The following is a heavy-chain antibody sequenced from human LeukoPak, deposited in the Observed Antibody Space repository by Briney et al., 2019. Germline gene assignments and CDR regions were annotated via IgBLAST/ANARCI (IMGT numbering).Heavy chain of an antibody. CDR2: ISWSSGHM. Sequence: PGGSLRLSCAAAEFKFDDYAMHWVRQGPGKGPEWVSGISWSSGHMEYADSVKGRFTISRDNARNSLYLQMDGLRREDTALYYCVRSVVVVAATPTHFDLWGRGTQVIVSS. J-gene: IGHJ2*01. CDR3: VRSVVVVAATPTHFDL. CDR1: EFKFDDYA. V-gene: IGHV3-9*01. D-gene: IGHD2-15*01.